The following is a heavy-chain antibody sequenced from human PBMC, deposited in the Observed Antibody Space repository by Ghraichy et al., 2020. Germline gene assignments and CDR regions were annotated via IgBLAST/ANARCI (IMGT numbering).Heavy chain of an antibody. V-gene: IGHV3-49*03. J-gene: IGHJ6*02. CDR1: GFTFGDYA. CDR3: TREGRFLEWLMEGTDGMDV. CDR2: IRSKAYGGTT. Sequence: GGSLRLSCTASGFTFGDYAMSWFRQAPGKGLEWVGFIRSKAYGGTTEYAASVKGRFTISRDDSKSIAYLQMNSLKTEDTAVYYCTREGRFLEWLMEGTDGMDVWGQGTTVTVSS. D-gene: IGHD3-3*01.